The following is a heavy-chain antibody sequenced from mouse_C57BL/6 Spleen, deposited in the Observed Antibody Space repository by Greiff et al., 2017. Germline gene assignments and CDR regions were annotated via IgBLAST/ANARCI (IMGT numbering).Heavy chain of an antibody. D-gene: IGHD1-1*01. J-gene: IGHJ4*01. CDR1: GFTFSSYA. V-gene: IGHV5-4*03. CDR2: ISDGGSYT. CDR3: ARRNYYGSLGAMDY. Sequence: EVKLVESGGGLVKPGGSLKLSCAASGFTFSSYAMSWVRQTPEKRLEWVATISDGGSYTYYPDNVKGRFTISRDKAKNNLYLQMSHLKSEDTAMYYCARRNYYGSLGAMDYWGQGTSVTVSS.